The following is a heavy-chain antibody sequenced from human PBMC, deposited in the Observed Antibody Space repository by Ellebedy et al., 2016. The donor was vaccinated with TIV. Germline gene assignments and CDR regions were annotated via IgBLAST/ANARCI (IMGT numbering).Heavy chain of an antibody. J-gene: IGHJ4*02. CDR3: ARDGVWGGDY. CDR2: INNDGTGT. Sequence: GGSLRLXXAASGFTFSWYWMHWVRQVPGKGLVWVSRINNDGTGTTYADSVKGRFTISRDNAKNTLYLQMNSLRAEDTAVYYCARDGVWGGDYWGQGTLVTVSS. V-gene: IGHV3-74*01. D-gene: IGHD2-8*01. CDR1: GFTFSWYW.